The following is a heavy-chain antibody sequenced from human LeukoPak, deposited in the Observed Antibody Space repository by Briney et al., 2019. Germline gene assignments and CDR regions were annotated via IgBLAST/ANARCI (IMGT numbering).Heavy chain of an antibody. V-gene: IGHV3-74*01. D-gene: IGHD1-26*01. Sequence: PGGSLRLSCAASGFTFSNYWMHWVRQAPGKGLVWVSRINSDGSSTSYADSVKGRFTISRDNAKNTLYLQMNSLRAEDTAVYYCARVSGGSYFGYHYYYMDVWGKGTTVTVSS. CDR3: ARVSGGSYFGYHYYYMDV. J-gene: IGHJ6*03. CDR2: INSDGSST. CDR1: GFTFSNYW.